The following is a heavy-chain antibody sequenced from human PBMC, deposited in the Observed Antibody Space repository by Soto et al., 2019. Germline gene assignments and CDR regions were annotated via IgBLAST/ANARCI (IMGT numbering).Heavy chain of an antibody. J-gene: IGHJ4*02. V-gene: IGHV3-30*18. Sequence: QVHLVESGGGVVQPGRSLRLSWAASGFTFSSYGMXWVRQAPGXGLEWVAFIPYDRGNSYYADSVKGRFTISRDNSKNTLYLQMNSLTAEDTAVYYCAKDREYSYGYADYWGQGALVTVSS. CDR1: GFTFSSYG. CDR3: AKDREYSYGYADY. CDR2: IPYDRGNS. D-gene: IGHD5-18*01.